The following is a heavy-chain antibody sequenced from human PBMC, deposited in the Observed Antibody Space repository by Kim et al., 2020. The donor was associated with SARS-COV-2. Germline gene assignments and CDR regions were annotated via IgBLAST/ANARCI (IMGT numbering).Heavy chain of an antibody. Sequence: NPTSDNTGYAQKFQGRVTMTRNTSISTAYMELSSLRSEDTAVYYCARGEVWGQGTLVTVSS. V-gene: IGHV1-8*01. CDR2: NPTSDNT. CDR3: ARGEV. J-gene: IGHJ4*02.